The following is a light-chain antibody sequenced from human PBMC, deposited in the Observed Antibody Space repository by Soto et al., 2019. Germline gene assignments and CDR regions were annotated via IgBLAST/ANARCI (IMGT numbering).Light chain of an antibody. J-gene: IGLJ1*01. CDR2: DVS. CDR3: CSYTTSSTYV. V-gene: IGLV2-14*03. CDR1: SSDVGAYNY. Sequence: QSVLTQPASVYGSPGQSIAISCTGTSSDVGAYNYVSWYQQHPGKAPKLMIYDVSNRPSGVSNRFSGSKSGNTASLTISGLQAEDEADYYCCSYTTSSTYVFGTGTKVTVL.